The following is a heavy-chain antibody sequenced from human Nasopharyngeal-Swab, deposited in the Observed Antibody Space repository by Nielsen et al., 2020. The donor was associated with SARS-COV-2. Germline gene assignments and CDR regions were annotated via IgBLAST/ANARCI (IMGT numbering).Heavy chain of an antibody. CDR2: ISSSSYI. J-gene: IGHJ4*02. CDR3: ARVSEVGYILRFDY. D-gene: IGHD3-22*01. Sequence: GESLKISCAASGFTFSSYSMNWVRQAPGKGLEWVSSISSSSYIYYADSVKGRFTISRDNAKNSLYLQMNSLRAEDTAVYYCARVSEVGYILRFDYWGQGTLVTVSS. CDR1: GFTFSSYS. V-gene: IGHV3-21*01.